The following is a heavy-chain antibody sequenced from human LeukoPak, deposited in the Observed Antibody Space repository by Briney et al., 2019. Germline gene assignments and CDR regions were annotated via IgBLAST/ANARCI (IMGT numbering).Heavy chain of an antibody. Sequence: PSETLSLTCTVSGGSISSYYWSWIRQPPGKGLEWIGYIYYSGTTNYNPSLKSRVTISVDTSKNQFSLKLSSVTAADTAVYYCARQRDIAVAGTSYFDHWGQGTLVTVSS. D-gene: IGHD6-19*01. CDR3: ARQRDIAVAGTSYFDH. J-gene: IGHJ4*02. V-gene: IGHV4-59*08. CDR1: GGSISSYY. CDR2: IYYSGTT.